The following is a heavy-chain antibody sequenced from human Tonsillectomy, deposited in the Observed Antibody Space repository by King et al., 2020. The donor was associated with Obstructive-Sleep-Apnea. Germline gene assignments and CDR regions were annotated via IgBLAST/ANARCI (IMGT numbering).Heavy chain of an antibody. D-gene: IGHD3-22*01. CDR2: ISWSSTSI. CDR1: GFAFDDYA. Sequence: VQLVESGGGLVQPGRSLRLSCAASGFAFDDYAMHWVRQAPGKGLEWVSSISWSSTSIAYADFVKGRFTISRDNAKKSLFLQMNSLRTEDTALYYCAKGYDSSGYVPYYWGQGTLVTVSS. J-gene: IGHJ4*02. CDR3: AKGYDSSGYVPYY. V-gene: IGHV3-9*01.